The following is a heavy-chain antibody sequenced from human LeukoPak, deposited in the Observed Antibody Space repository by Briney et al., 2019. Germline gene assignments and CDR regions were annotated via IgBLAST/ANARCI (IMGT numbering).Heavy chain of an antibody. Sequence: GGSLRLSCAASGFTFSGYSMNWVRQAPGKGLEWVSYISSSSSTIYYADSVKGRFTISRDNAKNSLYLQMNSLRAEDTAVYYCARGGLTYYYGSGSSLGLFLYWGQGTLVTVSS. D-gene: IGHD3-10*01. CDR2: ISSSSSTI. J-gene: IGHJ4*02. V-gene: IGHV3-48*01. CDR3: ARGGLTYYYGSGSSLGLFLY. CDR1: GFTFSGYS.